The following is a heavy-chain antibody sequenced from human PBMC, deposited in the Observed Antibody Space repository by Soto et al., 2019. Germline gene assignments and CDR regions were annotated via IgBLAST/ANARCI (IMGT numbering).Heavy chain of an antibody. CDR2: IYYSGST. CDR1: GGSISSYY. J-gene: IGHJ6*02. D-gene: IGHD1-1*01. V-gene: IGHV4-59*08. Sequence: PSETLSLTCTVSGGSISSYYWSWIRQPPGKGLEWIGYIYYSGSTYYNPSLKSRVTISVDTSKNQFSLKLSSVTAADTAVYYCARHTPFSQLGVKHYYYYGMDVWGQGTTVTVSS. CDR3: ARHTPFSQLGVKHYYYYGMDV.